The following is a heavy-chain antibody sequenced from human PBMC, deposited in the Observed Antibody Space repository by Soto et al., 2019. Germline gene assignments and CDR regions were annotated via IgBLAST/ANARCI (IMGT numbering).Heavy chain of an antibody. CDR2: MSWDGGST. Sequence: GRSLRLSCAASGFTLDDYSMHWVRQSPGKGLEWVSLMSWDGGSTYYADSVKGRFTISRDNSKNSMYLQMNSLRTEDTALYYCAKDKMDSSRWYSPTRDRVFDIWGQGTMVPVSS. CDR3: AKDKMDSSRWYSPTRDRVFDI. J-gene: IGHJ3*02. V-gene: IGHV3-43*01. CDR1: GFTLDDYS. D-gene: IGHD6-13*01.